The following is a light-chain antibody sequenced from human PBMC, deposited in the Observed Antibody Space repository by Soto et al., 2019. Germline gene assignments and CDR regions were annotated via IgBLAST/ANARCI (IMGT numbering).Light chain of an antibody. CDR2: GAS. Sequence: EIVLTQSPGTLSLSPEERATLSCRASQSVSSSYLDRYQQKPGQAPRLLSYGASSRVTGVPDRFSGSGSGTDFTLTINRLEPEDLAVYYCQQYGNSPLTFGGGTKVEIK. V-gene: IGKV3-20*01. J-gene: IGKJ4*01. CDR1: QSVSSSY. CDR3: QQYGNSPLT.